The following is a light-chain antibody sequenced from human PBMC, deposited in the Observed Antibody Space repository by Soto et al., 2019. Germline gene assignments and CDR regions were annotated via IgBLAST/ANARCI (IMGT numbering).Light chain of an antibody. CDR2: DVS. J-gene: IGLJ1*01. V-gene: IGLV2-14*03. Sequence: QSVLTQPASVSWSPGQSITISFTGTSSDIGGYNYVSWYQQLPGKVPKLIIYDVSNRPSGVSDRFSGSKSGNAASLTISGLQAEDEADYYCSSYTSTRTLYVLGTGTKVTVL. CDR1: SSDIGGYNY. CDR3: SSYTSTRTLYV.